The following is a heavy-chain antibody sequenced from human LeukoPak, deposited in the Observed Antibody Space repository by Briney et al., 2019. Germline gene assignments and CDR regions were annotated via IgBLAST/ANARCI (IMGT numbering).Heavy chain of an antibody. CDR2: INHSGST. CDR1: GGSISSGGYS. V-gene: IGHV4-30-2*01. D-gene: IGHD2-15*01. Sequence: SQTLSLTCAVSGGSISSGGYSWSWIRQPPGKGLEWIGEINHSGSTNYNPSLKSRVTISVDTSKNQFSLKLSSVTAADTAVYYCARPYCSGGSCYFDYWGQGTLVTVSS. J-gene: IGHJ4*02. CDR3: ARPYCSGGSCYFDY.